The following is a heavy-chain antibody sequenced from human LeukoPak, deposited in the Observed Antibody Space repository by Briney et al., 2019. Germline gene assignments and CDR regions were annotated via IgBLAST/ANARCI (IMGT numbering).Heavy chain of an antibody. D-gene: IGHD2-2*01. CDR1: GYAFTSYD. V-gene: IGHV1-8*01. CDR2: MNPNSGNT. Sequence: VASVTVSCKAYGYAFTSYDVNWVRQASGQGLEWMGSMNPNSGNTGYAQKFQGRVTMTRNTSISTAYMELSSLRSEDTAVYYCARGPIVVVPAAIYGMDVWGQGTTVTVSS. J-gene: IGHJ6*02. CDR3: ARGPIVVVPAAIYGMDV.